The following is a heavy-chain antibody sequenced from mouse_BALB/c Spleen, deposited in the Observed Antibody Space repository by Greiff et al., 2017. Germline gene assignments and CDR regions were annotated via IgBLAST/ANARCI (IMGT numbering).Heavy chain of an antibody. J-gene: IGHJ4*01. Sequence: EVKLMESGGGLVQPGGSVRLSCATSGFTFNDYYMSWVRQRPGKALEWLGFIRNKANGYTTEYSASVKGRFTISRDNTKSILHLQMNTLRAEDSATYYCARDMGGSYYYSFDYWGQGTSVTVSS. CDR3: ARDMGGSYYYSFDY. D-gene: IGHD1-1*01. CDR2: IRNKANGYTT. CDR1: GFTFNDYY. V-gene: IGHV7-3*02.